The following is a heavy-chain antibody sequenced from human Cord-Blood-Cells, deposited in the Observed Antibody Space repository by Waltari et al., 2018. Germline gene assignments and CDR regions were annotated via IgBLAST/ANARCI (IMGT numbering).Heavy chain of an antibody. CDR2: FDPEDGET. CDR3: AAEYCSGGSCEYYFDY. J-gene: IGHJ4*02. CDR1: GYNLTELS. D-gene: IGHD2-15*01. Sequence: QVQLVQSGAEVKKPGASVKVSCKVSGYNLTELSMPWVRQAPGKGLEWMGGFDPEDGETIYAQKFQGRVTMTEDTSTDTAYMELSSLRSEDTAVYYCAAEYCSGGSCEYYFDYWGQGTLVTVSS. V-gene: IGHV1-24*01.